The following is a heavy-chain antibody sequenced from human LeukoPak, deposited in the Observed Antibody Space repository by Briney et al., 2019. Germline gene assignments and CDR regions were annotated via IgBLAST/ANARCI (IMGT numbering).Heavy chain of an antibody. J-gene: IGHJ4*02. CDR2: ISGSGATT. V-gene: IGHV3-23*01. CDR3: AKDKATVAAKGPFHY. Sequence: AGGSLTLSCAASEFIFSNYAMTWVRQAPGKGLEWVLSISGSGATTFYADSVKGRFTISRDNSKNSLFLQFNSLRAKDTAVYYCAKDKATVAAKGPFHYWGQGTLVTVSS. CDR1: EFIFSNYA. D-gene: IGHD2-15*01.